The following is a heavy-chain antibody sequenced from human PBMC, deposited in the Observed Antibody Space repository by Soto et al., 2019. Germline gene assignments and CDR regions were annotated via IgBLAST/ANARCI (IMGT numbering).Heavy chain of an antibody. CDR2: IGGSGDGT. V-gene: IGHV3-23*01. J-gene: IGHJ4*02. Sequence: PGGSLRLSCAASGFTFDGYAMSWVRQAPGKGLQWGSTIGGSGDGTYYADSVKGRFTISRDNSKNTLYLQMNSLRAEDTAVYYCAKAREVTLVRVPSSYWGQGTLVTVS. CDR1: GFTFDGYA. CDR3: AKAREVTLVRVPSSY. D-gene: IGHD3-10*01.